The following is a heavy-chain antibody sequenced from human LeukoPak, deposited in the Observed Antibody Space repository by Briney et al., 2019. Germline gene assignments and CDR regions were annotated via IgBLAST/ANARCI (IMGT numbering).Heavy chain of an antibody. Sequence: ASVKVSCKASGYTFTSYYMHWVRQAPGQGLEWMGIINLSGGSTSYAQKFQGRVTMTRDMSTSTVYMELSSLRSEDTAVYYCARDLKSKDFWRPLGDVWGKGTTATVSS. CDR1: GYTFTSYY. D-gene: IGHD3-3*01. V-gene: IGHV1-46*01. CDR2: INLSGGST. CDR3: ARDLKSKDFWRPLGDV. J-gene: IGHJ6*04.